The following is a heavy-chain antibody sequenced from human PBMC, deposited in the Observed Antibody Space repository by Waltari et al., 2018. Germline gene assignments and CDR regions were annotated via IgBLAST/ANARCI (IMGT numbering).Heavy chain of an antibody. CDR2: INEDGRST. Sequence: EVQLVESGGALVQPGGPLRLSCTASGFTFNNYWMHWLRHIPGKGLVWVSRINEDGRSTAYADSVKGRFTISRDNAKDTLYLQMNSLRAEDTSVYYCARDSPQCTGGICYFVYWGQGTLVTVSS. D-gene: IGHD2-8*02. J-gene: IGHJ4*02. CDR3: ARDSPQCTGGICYFVY. V-gene: IGHV3-74*03. CDR1: GFTFNNYW.